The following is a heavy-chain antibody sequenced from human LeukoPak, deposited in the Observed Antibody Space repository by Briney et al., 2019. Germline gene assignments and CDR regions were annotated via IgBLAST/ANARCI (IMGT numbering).Heavy chain of an antibody. CDR2: IYYSGNT. CDR3: ARSRGYSYGTTFLDY. J-gene: IGHJ4*02. Sequence: SETLSLTCTVSGGSISSYYWSWIRQPPGKGLECLGNIYYSGNTYYNPSLKSRVTISIDTSRNQFSLKLSSVTAADTAVYYCARSRGYSYGTTFLDYWGQGTLVTGSS. D-gene: IGHD5-18*01. CDR1: GGSISSYY. V-gene: IGHV4-59*08.